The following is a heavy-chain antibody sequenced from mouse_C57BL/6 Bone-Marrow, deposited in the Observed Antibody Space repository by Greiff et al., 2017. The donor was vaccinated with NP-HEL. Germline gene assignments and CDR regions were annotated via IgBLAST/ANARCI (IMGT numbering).Heavy chain of an antibody. Sequence: VQLQQSGAELAKPGASVKLSCKASGYTFTSYWMHWVKQRPGQGLEWIGYINPSSGYTKYNQKFQDKATFTVDQSSSTAYMQLSSLTSEDSEVYYCSSSALLLLWGGFAHWGQGTLVTVSA. CDR3: SSSALLLLWGGFAH. J-gene: IGHJ3*01. CDR1: GYTFTSYW. V-gene: IGHV1-7*01. D-gene: IGHD1-1*01. CDR2: INPSSGYT.